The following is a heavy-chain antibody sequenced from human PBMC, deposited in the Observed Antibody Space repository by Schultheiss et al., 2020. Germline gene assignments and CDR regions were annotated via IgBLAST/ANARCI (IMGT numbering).Heavy chain of an antibody. CDR3: AGSGYFGGY. CDR2: IYYSGST. CDR1: GLTFSNYGMH. V-gene: IGHV4-39*07. Sequence: ESLKISCSASGLTFSNYGMHWVRQAPGKGLEWIGTIYYSGSTYYNPSLTSRVTMSVDTSKNQFSLKLSSVTAADTAVYYCAGSGYFGGYWGQGTLVTVSS. J-gene: IGHJ4*02. D-gene: IGHD3-22*01.